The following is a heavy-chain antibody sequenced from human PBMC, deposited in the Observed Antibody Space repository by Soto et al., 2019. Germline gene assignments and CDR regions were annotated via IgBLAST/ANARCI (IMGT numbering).Heavy chain of an antibody. J-gene: IGHJ3*02. CDR3: ARDLSVVVRGPMYDFDI. D-gene: IGHD3-10*01. Sequence: SETLSLTCTVSGGSISTSYWNWIRQPPGKGLEWVGYIHYSGNTNYNPSLKSRVTVSVDTSKNQFSLKLSSVTAADTAVYYCARDLSVVVRGPMYDFDIWGQGTMVTVSS. V-gene: IGHV4-59*12. CDR2: IHYSGNT. CDR1: GGSISTSY.